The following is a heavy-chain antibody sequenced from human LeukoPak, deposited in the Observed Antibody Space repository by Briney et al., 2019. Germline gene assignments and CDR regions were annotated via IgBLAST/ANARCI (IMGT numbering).Heavy chain of an antibody. Sequence: GASVKVSCKASGGTFSSYAISWVRQAPGQGLEWMGGIIPISGTANYAQKFQGRVTITADESTSTAYMELSSLRSEDTAVYYCARDCTNGVCEYFQHWGQGTLVTVSS. CDR2: IIPISGTA. D-gene: IGHD2-8*01. CDR1: GGTFSSYA. J-gene: IGHJ1*01. V-gene: IGHV1-69*13. CDR3: ARDCTNGVCEYFQH.